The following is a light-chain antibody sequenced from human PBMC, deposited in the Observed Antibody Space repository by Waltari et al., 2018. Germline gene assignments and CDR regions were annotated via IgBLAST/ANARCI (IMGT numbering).Light chain of an antibody. CDR1: QSLLHTNGYNY. J-gene: IGKJ4*01. CDR2: LGS. V-gene: IGKV2-28*01. CDR3: TQGLQTPVT. Sequence: DIVVTQSPLSQPVTPGEPASISCRSSQSLLHTNGYNYLDWYLQKPGQSPQLLIYLGSNRAPGVPDRFSGSGSGTDFTLKISRVEAEDVGVYYCTQGLQTPVTFGGGTKVEIK.